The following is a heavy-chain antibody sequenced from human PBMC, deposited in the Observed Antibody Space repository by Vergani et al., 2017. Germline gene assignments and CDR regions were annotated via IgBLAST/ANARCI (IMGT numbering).Heavy chain of an antibody. V-gene: IGHV3-23*01. Sequence: EVQLLESGGDLVQPGGSLRLSCAASGFTFIMHAMSWVRQAPGKGLEWVSAISGSGGSTYYADSVKGRFTISRDNSKNTLYLQMNSLRAEDTAVYYCAKDRAPGEWGQGTLVTVSS. J-gene: IGHJ4*02. CDR2: ISGSGGST. CDR1: GFTFIMHA. CDR3: AKDRAPGE. D-gene: IGHD3-16*01.